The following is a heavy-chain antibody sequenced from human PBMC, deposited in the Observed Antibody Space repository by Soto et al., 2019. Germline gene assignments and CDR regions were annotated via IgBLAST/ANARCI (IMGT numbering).Heavy chain of an antibody. CDR1: GGTFSSYA. V-gene: IGHV1-69*01. Sequence: QVQLVQSGAEVKKPGSSVKVSCKASGGTFSSYALNWVRQAPGQGLEWMGGFIPMFGTTNYAQNFQGRLTITADESTDTAYMELSSLRSEDTAVYYCARVTLTVGDTPYTKHYSGMDVWGQGTTVTVSS. D-gene: IGHD1-26*01. CDR2: FIPMFGTT. J-gene: IGHJ6*02. CDR3: ARVTLTVGDTPYTKHYSGMDV.